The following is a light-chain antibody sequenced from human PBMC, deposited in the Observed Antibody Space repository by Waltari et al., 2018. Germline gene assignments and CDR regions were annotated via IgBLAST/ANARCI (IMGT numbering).Light chain of an antibody. Sequence: QSALTQPPSASGSPGQSVTISCTGTSSDAGGYNYVSWYQQHPGKAPKLMISEVSKRPSGVPDRFSGSKSGNTASLTVSGLQAEDEADYYCSSYAGSNNLVFGGGTKLTVL. CDR2: EVS. CDR1: SSDAGGYNY. CDR3: SSYAGSNNLV. V-gene: IGLV2-8*01. J-gene: IGLJ2*01.